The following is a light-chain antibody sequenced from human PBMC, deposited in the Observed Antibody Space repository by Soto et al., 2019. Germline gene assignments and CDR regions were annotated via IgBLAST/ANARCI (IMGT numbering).Light chain of an antibody. CDR3: SSYTSINTYV. Sequence: QSVLTQPASVSGSPGQSITISCTGTSSDVGGYNYVSWYQHHPGKAPKLMIHEVSNRPSGVSNRFSGSKSGNTASLIISGLQAEDEADYYCSSYTSINTYVFGTGTKVTVL. CDR2: EVS. V-gene: IGLV2-14*01. J-gene: IGLJ1*01. CDR1: SSDVGGYNY.